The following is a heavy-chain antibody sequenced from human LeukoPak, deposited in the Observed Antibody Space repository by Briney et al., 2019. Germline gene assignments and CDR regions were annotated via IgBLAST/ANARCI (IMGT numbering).Heavy chain of an antibody. CDR1: GGSISSGDYY. V-gene: IGHV4-30-4*01. J-gene: IGHJ4*02. D-gene: IGHD6-13*01. CDR2: IYYSGSA. Sequence: SQTLSLTCTVSGGSISSGDYYWSWIRQPPGKGLEWIGYIYYSGSANYNPSLKSRVTISVDTSKIQFSLKLSSVTAADTAVYYCARGFSDNWYIYWGQGTLVTVSS. CDR3: ARGFSDNWYIY.